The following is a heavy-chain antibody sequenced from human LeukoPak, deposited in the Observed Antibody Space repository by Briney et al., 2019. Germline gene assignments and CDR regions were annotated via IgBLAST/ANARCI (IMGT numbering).Heavy chain of an antibody. V-gene: IGHV1-24*01. CDR2: FDPEDGET. CDR3: ARGGGILTGYYPYNWFDP. CDR1: GYTLTELS. J-gene: IGHJ5*02. Sequence: ASVKVSCKVSGYTLTELSMHWVRQAPGKGLEWMGGFDPEDGETIYAQKFQGRVTMTEDTSTDTAYMELSSLRSEDTAVYYCARGGGILTGYYPYNWFDPWGQGTLVTVSS. D-gene: IGHD3-9*01.